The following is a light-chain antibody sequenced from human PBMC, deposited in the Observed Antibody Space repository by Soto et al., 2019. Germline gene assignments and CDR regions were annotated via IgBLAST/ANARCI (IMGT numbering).Light chain of an antibody. CDR3: QHYNSYSEA. CDR1: QTISSW. CDR2: KAS. V-gene: IGKV1-5*03. Sequence: DIQMTHSPSAMSASVGDRVTITCRASQTISSWLAWYQQKPGKAPKLLVYKASTLKSGVPSRFSGSGSGTEFTLTISSLQPDDFATYYCQHYNSYSEAFGQGAKADIK. J-gene: IGKJ1*01.